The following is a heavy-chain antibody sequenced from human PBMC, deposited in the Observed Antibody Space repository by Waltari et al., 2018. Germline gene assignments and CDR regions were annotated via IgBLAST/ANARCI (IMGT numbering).Heavy chain of an antibody. D-gene: IGHD3-3*01. Sequence: QVQLVESGGGVVQSGRSLRLSCVGSGFTFTNHGMNWVRQAPGKGLEWGAVIWYDGSNKNYVDSVKGQFTISRDNSKNTMYLEMNRLRAEDTAVYFCARGDGGSGLGASDIWGQGTMVTVSS. V-gene: IGHV3-33*01. J-gene: IGHJ3*02. CDR2: IWYDGSNK. CDR3: ARGDGGSGLGASDI. CDR1: GFTFTNHG.